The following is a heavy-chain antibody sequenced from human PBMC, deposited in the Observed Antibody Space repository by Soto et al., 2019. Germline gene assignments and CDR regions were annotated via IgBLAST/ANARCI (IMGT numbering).Heavy chain of an antibody. CDR1: GFTFTNSA. CDR2: MTGSGGST. V-gene: IGHV3-23*01. Sequence: GGSLRLSCAASGFTFTNSAMNWVRQAPGKGLEWVSTMTGSGGSTYYADSVKGRFTISRDTSKNTVYLHMNSLRAEDTAVYYCTKDVADCGGDCFSGFDSWGQGTL. J-gene: IGHJ4*02. D-gene: IGHD2-21*02. CDR3: TKDVADCGGDCFSGFDS.